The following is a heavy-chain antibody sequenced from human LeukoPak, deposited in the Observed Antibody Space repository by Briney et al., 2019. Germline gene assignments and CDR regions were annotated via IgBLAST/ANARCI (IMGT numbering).Heavy chain of an antibody. CDR1: GGSISSYY. CDR2: IYYSGST. D-gene: IGHD2-15*01. CDR3: ARGEGYCSGGSCYSDFDY. Sequence: SETLSLTCTVSGGSISSYYWSWIRQPPGKGLEWIGYIYYSGSTNYNPSLKSRVTISVDTSKNQFSLKLSSVTAADTAVYYCARGEGYCSGGSCYSDFDYWGQGTLVTVSS. J-gene: IGHJ4*02. V-gene: IGHV4-59*08.